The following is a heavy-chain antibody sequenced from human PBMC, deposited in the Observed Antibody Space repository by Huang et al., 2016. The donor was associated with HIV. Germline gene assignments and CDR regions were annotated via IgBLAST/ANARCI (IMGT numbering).Heavy chain of an antibody. CDR1: GFTFRSYA. V-gene: IGHV3-30-3*01. CDR3: ARDWVFNVGWFDP. D-gene: IGHD2-15*01. Sequence: QVQLVQSGGGVVQPGTSLRLSCSASGFTFRSYAMHWVRQAPGKVLEWVGLLSFDGSNDYYTDSGKGRFTRSRDNSNNTLYLQMNSLTPADSAVYYCARDWVFNVGWFDPWGQGALVTVSS. CDR2: LSFDGSND. J-gene: IGHJ5*02.